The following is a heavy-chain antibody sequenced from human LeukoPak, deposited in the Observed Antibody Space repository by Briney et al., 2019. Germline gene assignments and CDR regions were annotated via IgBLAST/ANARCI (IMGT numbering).Heavy chain of an antibody. V-gene: IGHV3-21*01. J-gene: IGHJ5*02. Sequence: GGSLRLSCAASGFTFSSYSVNWVRQAPGKGLEWVSSISSSSSYIYYADSVKGRFTISRDNAKNSLYLQMNSLRAEDTAVYYCARGQGSDIYNWFDPWGQGTLVTVSS. CDR2: ISSSSSYI. CDR1: GFTFSSYS. CDR3: ARGQGSDIYNWFDP.